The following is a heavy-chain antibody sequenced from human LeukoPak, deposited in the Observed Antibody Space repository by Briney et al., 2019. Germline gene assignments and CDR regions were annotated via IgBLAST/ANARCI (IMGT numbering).Heavy chain of an antibody. CDR1: GGSISSYY. J-gene: IGHJ5*02. Sequence: ETLSLTCTVSGGSISSYYWSWVRQAPGKGLEWMANIKQDGSEKYYVDSVKGRFTISRDNAKNSLYLQMNSLRAEDTALYYCAKDMSPSLTTGWFDPWGQGTLVTVSS. V-gene: IGHV3-7*03. CDR3: AKDMSPSLTTGWFDP. D-gene: IGHD1-14*01. CDR2: IKQDGSEK.